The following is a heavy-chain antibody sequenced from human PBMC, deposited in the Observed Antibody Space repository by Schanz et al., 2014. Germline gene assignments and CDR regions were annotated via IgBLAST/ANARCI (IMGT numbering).Heavy chain of an antibody. CDR3: AKTPREYCNYDNCPNWFDS. D-gene: IGHD2-15*01. Sequence: EVHLVESGGGLVQPGGSLRLSCAASGFTFSSYAMSWVRQAPGKGLEWVSAISGSGGSTYYADSVKGRFTISRDNSKNTLYLQMNSLRAEDTAVYYCAKTPREYCNYDNCPNWFDSWGQGTLVTASS. J-gene: IGHJ5*01. V-gene: IGHV3-23*04. CDR1: GFTFSSYA. CDR2: ISGSGGST.